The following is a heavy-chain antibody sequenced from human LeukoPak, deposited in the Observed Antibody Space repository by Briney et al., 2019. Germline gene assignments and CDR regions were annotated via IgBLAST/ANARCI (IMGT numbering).Heavy chain of an antibody. J-gene: IGHJ4*02. CDR3: AKEDSCSSSTCYFDD. Sequence: PGGSLRLSCVAPRYNFIVFYMNSIRQAPGKGLEWLSSISLSGSTITYAASVKGRVTVSRDNAKSSVFLQMHSLRADDTAVYYCAKEDSCSSSTCYFDDWGQRTLVTVSS. V-gene: IGHV3-11*01. CDR1: RYNFIVFY. CDR2: ISLSGSTI. D-gene: IGHD2-2*01.